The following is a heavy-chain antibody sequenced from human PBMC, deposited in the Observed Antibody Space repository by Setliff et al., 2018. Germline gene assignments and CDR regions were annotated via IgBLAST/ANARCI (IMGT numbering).Heavy chain of an antibody. CDR1: GYTFTGHY. CDR2: INPRTGVT. Sequence: GASVKVSCKASGYTFTGHYIHWVRQAPGQGLVWMGWINPRTGVTNSAQKFQGRVTMTRDTSITTVYMDLSRLKSDDTAVYYCARLALTGYDSSGYYYALDYYYMDVWGKGTTVTVSS. D-gene: IGHD3-22*01. CDR3: ARLALTGYDSSGYYYALDYYYMDV. J-gene: IGHJ6*03. V-gene: IGHV1-2*02.